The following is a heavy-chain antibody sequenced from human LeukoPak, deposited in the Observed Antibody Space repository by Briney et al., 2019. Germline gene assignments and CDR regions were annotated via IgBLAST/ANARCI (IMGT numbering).Heavy chain of an antibody. Sequence: PSETLSLTCTVSGGSVSSSSYYWSWIRQPPGKGLEWIGYIYYSGSTNYNPSLKSRVTISVDTSKNQFSLKLSSVTAADTAVYYCARDLRYCSGGSCYFAFDIWGQGTMVTVSS. CDR1: GGSVSSSSYY. CDR3: ARDLRYCSGGSCYFAFDI. D-gene: IGHD2-15*01. J-gene: IGHJ3*02. V-gene: IGHV4-61*01. CDR2: IYYSGST.